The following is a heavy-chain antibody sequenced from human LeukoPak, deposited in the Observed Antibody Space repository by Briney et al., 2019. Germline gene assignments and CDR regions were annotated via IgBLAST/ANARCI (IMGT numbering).Heavy chain of an antibody. CDR1: GFTFSSYG. D-gene: IGHD4-23*01. V-gene: IGHV3-74*01. CDR3: ASEDYGGIAG. J-gene: IGHJ4*02. CDR2: INSDGSST. Sequence: GGSLRLSCAASGFTFSSYGMHWVRQAPGKGLEWVSLINSDGSSTYYADSVKGRFTISRDNAKNALYLQMNSLRAEDTAVYYCASEDYGGIAGWGQGTLVTVSS.